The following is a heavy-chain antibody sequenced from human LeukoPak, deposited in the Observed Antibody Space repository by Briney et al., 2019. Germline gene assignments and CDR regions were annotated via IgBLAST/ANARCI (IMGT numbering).Heavy chain of an antibody. CDR3: ARGARQLVRGRPYDY. Sequence: SETLSLTCAVYGGSFSGYYWSWIRQPPGKGLEWIGEINHSGSTNYNPSLKSRVTISVDTSKNQFSLKLSSVTAADTAVYDCARGARQLVRGRPYDYWGQGTLVTVSS. CDR1: GGSFSGYY. V-gene: IGHV4-34*01. D-gene: IGHD6-13*01. CDR2: INHSGST. J-gene: IGHJ4*02.